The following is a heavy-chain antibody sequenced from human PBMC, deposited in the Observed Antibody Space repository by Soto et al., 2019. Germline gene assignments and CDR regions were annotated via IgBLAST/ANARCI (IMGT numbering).Heavy chain of an antibody. Sequence: SETLSLTCTVSGGSISSYYWSWIRQPPGKGLEWIGYIYYSGSTNYNPSLKSRVTISVDTSKNQFSLKLSSVTAADTAVYYCARRVYCSGGSCYSQGWFDPWGQGTLVT. J-gene: IGHJ5*02. D-gene: IGHD2-15*01. V-gene: IGHV4-59*01. CDR2: IYYSGST. CDR1: GGSISSYY. CDR3: ARRVYCSGGSCYSQGWFDP.